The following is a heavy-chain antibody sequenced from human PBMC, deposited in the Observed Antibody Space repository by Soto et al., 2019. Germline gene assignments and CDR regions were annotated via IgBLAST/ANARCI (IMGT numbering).Heavy chain of an antibody. CDR2: IYKSGST. Sequence: PSETLSLTCTVSGGSVSSGSFYWGWIRQPPGKGLEWIGYIYKSGSTNHNPSLKSGVTISLDTSKNQFSLNLSSVTAADTAVYYCARGVRKSDSSGGPYYGMDVWGQGTTVTVSS. J-gene: IGHJ6*02. D-gene: IGHD3-22*01. CDR3: ARGVRKSDSSGGPYYGMDV. V-gene: IGHV4-61*01. CDR1: GGSVSSGSFY.